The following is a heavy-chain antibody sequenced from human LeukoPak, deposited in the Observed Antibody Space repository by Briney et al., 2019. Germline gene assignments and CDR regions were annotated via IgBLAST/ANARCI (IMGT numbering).Heavy chain of an antibody. Sequence: GGSLRLSCEASGFTFSSYEMNWVRQAPGKGLEWVSYISSSGNTIYYAASVKGRFTISRDNAKNSLYLQMNSLRAGDTALYYCASGPQSDYWGQGTLVTVSS. CDR1: GFTFSSYE. V-gene: IGHV3-48*03. J-gene: IGHJ4*02. CDR3: ASGPQSDY. CDR2: ISSSGNTI.